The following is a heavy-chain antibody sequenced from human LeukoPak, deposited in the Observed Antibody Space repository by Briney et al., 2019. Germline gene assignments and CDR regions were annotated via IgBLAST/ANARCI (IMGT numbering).Heavy chain of an antibody. CDR3: AREIRGYSYFDY. V-gene: IGHV3-48*04. J-gene: IGHJ4*02. D-gene: IGHD1-26*01. Sequence: GGSLRLSCAASGFTFSTYSMNWVRQAPGKGLEWVSYISRSSRTIYYADFVKGRFTISRDDAKNSLYLQMNSLRAEDTAVYYCAREIRGYSYFDYWGQGTLVTVSS. CDR1: GFTFSTYS. CDR2: ISRSSRTI.